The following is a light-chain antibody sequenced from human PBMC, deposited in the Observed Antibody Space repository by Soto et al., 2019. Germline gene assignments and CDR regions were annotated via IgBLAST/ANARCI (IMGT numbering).Light chain of an antibody. V-gene: IGKV1-5*01. CDR2: DAS. J-gene: IGKJ1*01. Sequence: DIQMTQSPSTLSASVGDRVTITFRAIRSVSTSLAWYQKKPGKAPKLLIFDASSLESGVPSRFSGSGSGTELTLTISGLQPDDFATYFCQQYKSYAPTFGQGTKVDI. CDR3: QQYKSYAPT. CDR1: RSVSTS.